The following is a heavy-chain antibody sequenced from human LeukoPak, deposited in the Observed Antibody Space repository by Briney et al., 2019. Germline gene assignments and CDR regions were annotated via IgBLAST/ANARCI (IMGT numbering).Heavy chain of an antibody. CDR3: APDLTGAAWSLDY. J-gene: IGHJ4*02. V-gene: IGHV3-23*01. CDR2: VSDSGSSA. D-gene: IGHD2-15*01. CDR1: GFTFRNYG. Sequence: PGGSLRLSCAAPGFTFRNYGMSWVRQAPGKGLEWVSVVSDSGSSAYYADSVRGRFTISRDNSKNTLYLQMNSLRAEDTAVYYCAPDLTGAAWSLDYWGQGTLVTVSS.